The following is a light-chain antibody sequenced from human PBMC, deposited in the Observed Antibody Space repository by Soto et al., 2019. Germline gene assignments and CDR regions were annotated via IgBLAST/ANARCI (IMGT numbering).Light chain of an antibody. CDR3: QHYKGYPIT. V-gene: IGKV1-5*03. Sequence: DIQMTQSPSTLSAFVGDRVTITCRASQSLSGWLAWYQQKPGKAPKLLIRKATSLESGVSSRYSGRGSGTEFTLTISSLQPDDSATYHCQHYKGYPITFGGGTKVEIK. CDR1: QSLSGW. CDR2: KAT. J-gene: IGKJ4*01.